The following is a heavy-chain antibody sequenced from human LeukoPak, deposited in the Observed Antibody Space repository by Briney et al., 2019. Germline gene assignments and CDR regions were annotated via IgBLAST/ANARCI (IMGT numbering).Heavy chain of an antibody. CDR2: IYYTGNT. D-gene: IGHD2-15*01. CDR1: GDSITNYF. V-gene: IGHV4-59*01. J-gene: IGHJ4*02. CDR3: ARGRVAYSAYYFDY. Sequence: SETLSLTCTVSGDSITNYFWSWIRQPPGKGLEWIGYIYYTGNTNYKPSLKSRVTISVDTSTNQFSLRLRSVTAADTAVYYCARGRVAYSAYYFDYWGRRTLVTVSS.